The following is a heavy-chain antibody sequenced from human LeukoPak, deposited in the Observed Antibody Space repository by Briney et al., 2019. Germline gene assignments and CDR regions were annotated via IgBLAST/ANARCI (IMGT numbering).Heavy chain of an antibody. J-gene: IGHJ4*02. V-gene: IGHV1-2*06. CDR2: INPNSGDT. D-gene: IGHD2-2*01. CDR3: ARDYCSSTSCLFDY. Sequence: ASVKVSCKASGGTFSSYAISWVRQAPGQGLEWMGRINPNSGDTNSAQKFHGRVAMTRDTSISTAFMELTRLRSDDTAVYYCARDYCSSTSCLFDYWGQGTLVTVSS. CDR1: GGTFSSYA.